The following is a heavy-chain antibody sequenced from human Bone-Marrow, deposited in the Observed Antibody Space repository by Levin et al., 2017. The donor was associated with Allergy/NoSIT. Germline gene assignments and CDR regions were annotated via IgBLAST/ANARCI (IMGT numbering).Heavy chain of an antibody. CDR1: GFTFKNYA. J-gene: IGHJ4*02. CDR3: AKDPEGGFYFDL. CDR2: ISGSGGST. D-gene: IGHD3-16*01. V-gene: IGHV3-23*01. Sequence: GESLKISCAASGFTFKNYAMTWVRQAPGRGLEWVSNISGSGGSTYYADSVKGRFTISRDNSKNTLYLLMNSLRAEDTAVYYCAKDPEGGFYFDLWGQGTVVTVSS.